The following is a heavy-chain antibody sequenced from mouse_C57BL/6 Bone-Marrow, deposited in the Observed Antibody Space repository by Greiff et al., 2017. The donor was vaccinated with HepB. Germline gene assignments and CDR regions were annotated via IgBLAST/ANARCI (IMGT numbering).Heavy chain of an antibody. D-gene: IGHD3-2*02. V-gene: IGHV10-3*01. J-gene: IGHJ4*01. CDR1: GFTFTTYA. Sequence: GGGLVQPKGSLKLSCAASGFTFTTYAMHWVRQAPGKGLEWVARIRSKSSNYATYYADSVKDRLTISRDDSQSMLYLQMNNLKTEETAMYYCVRDRAQATSYAMDYWGQGTSVTVSS. CDR2: IRSKSSNYAT. CDR3: VRDRAQATSYAMDY.